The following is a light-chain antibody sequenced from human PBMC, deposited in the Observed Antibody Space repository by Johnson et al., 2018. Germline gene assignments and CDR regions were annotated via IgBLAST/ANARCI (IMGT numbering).Light chain of an antibody. V-gene: IGLV1-51*02. CDR1: SSNIGNNY. Sequence: QSVLTQPPPVSAAPGQKVTISCSGSSSNIGNNYVSWYQQLPGTAPKLLIYENNKRPSGIPDRFSGSKSGTSATLGITGLQTGDEADYYCGTWDSSLSAGNVVGTGTKVTGL. J-gene: IGLJ1*01. CDR3: GTWDSSLSAGNV. CDR2: ENN.